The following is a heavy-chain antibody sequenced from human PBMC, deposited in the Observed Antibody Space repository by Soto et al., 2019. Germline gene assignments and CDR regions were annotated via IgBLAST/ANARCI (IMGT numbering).Heavy chain of an antibody. CDR1: GFTFSSYA. J-gene: IGHJ4*02. D-gene: IGHD3-3*01. CDR3: AKERAGLRVVVWVLFDY. Sequence: GGSLRLSCAASGFTFSSYAMSWVRQAPGKGLEWVSAISGSGSSTYYADSVKGRFTISRDNSKNTLYLQMNSLRAEDTAVYYCAKERAGLRVVVWVLFDYWGQGTLVTVSS. CDR2: ISGSGSST. V-gene: IGHV3-23*01.